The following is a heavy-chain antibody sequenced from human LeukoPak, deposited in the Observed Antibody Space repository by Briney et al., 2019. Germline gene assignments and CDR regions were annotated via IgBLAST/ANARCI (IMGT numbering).Heavy chain of an antibody. CDR1: GYTFTSYG. J-gene: IGHJ5*02. CDR3: ARVILFQDYYDSSGYYYWFDP. CDR2: ISAYNGNT. D-gene: IGHD3-22*01. Sequence: ASVKVSCKASGYTFTSYGISWVRQAAGQGLAWMGWISAYNGNTNYAHKFQGRVTMTTDTSTSTAYMELRSLRSDDTAVFYCARVILFQDYYDSSGYYYWFDPWGQGTLVTVSS. V-gene: IGHV1-18*01.